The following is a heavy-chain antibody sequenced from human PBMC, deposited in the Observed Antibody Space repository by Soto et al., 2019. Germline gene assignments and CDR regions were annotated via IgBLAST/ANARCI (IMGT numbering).Heavy chain of an antibody. Sequence: QVQLQESGPGLVKPSQTLSLTCTVSGGSINSGGYCWSWIRQHPGKGLDWIGCISYGGSTSYNPSLKSRVTISVDTSKNKFSLKLTSVPAADTAVYYCSRGILVWGQGALITVSS. V-gene: IGHV4-31*03. CDR1: GGSINSGGYC. CDR3: SRGILV. D-gene: IGHD5-18*01. J-gene: IGHJ4*02. CDR2: ISYGGST.